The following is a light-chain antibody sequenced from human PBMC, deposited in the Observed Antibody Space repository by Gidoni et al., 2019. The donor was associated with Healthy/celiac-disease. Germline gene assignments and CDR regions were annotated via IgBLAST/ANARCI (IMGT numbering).Light chain of an antibody. CDR1: QSVSSSY. J-gene: IGKJ1*01. Sequence: IVFTQSPGTLSLSPGERATLSCRASQSVSSSYLAWYQQKPGQDPRLLIYGASSRATGIPDRLSGSGSGKDFTLTISRLEPEDFAVYYCQQYGSSPQTFGQGTKVEIK. CDR2: GAS. V-gene: IGKV3-20*01. CDR3: QQYGSSPQT.